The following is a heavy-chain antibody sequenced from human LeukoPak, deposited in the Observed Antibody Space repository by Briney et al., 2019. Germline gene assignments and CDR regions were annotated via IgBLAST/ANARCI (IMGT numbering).Heavy chain of an antibody. Sequence: GGSLRLSCAVSGFSFTNFWMNWVRQAPGKGLEWVSGITSGGERTYYRDSVKGRFAISRDNFRDTVFLQMNSLTDEDTAVYYCADDFDNWGQGTLITVSS. J-gene: IGHJ4*02. CDR3: ADDFDN. CDR1: GFSFTNFW. V-gene: IGHV3-23*01. CDR2: ITSGGERT.